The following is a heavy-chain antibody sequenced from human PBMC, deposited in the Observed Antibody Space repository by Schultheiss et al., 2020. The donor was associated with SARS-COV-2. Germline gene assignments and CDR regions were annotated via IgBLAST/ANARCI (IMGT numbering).Heavy chain of an antibody. CDR2: ISSSSSYI. CDR1: GFTFSSYS. Sequence: GGSLRLSCAASGFTFSSYSMNWVRQAPGKGLEWVSSISSSSSYIYYADSVKGRFTISRDNAKNSLYLQMNSLRAEDTAVYYCAKGDYGGNSDYYYGMDVWGQGTTVTVSS. V-gene: IGHV3-21*04. CDR3: AKGDYGGNSDYYYGMDV. D-gene: IGHD4-23*01. J-gene: IGHJ6*02.